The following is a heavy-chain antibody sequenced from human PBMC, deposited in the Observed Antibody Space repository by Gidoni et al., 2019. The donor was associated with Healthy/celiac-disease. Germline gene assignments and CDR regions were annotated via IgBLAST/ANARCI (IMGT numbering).Heavy chain of an antibody. V-gene: IGHV1-69-2*01. J-gene: IGHJ4*02. Sequence: EVQLVQSGAEGKKPGATVKISCKVSGYTFTDYYMHWVQQAPGKGLEWMGLVDPEAGETIYSEKVQGRVTITADTSTDTAYMELSSLRSEATAVYYCATIRAYGSSCPRWGQGTLVTVSS. D-gene: IGHD6-13*01. CDR3: ATIRAYGSSCPR. CDR2: VDPEAGET. CDR1: GYTFTDYY.